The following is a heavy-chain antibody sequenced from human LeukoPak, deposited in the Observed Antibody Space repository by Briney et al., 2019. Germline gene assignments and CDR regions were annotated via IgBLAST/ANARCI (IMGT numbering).Heavy chain of an antibody. CDR2: IYYSGST. CDR3: ARGFEQLAIFDY. Sequence: PSGTLSLTCAVSGGSISSYYWSWIRQPPGKGLEWIGYIYYSGSTNYNPSLKSRVTISVDTSKNQFSLKLSSVTAADTAVYYCARGFEQLAIFDYWGQGTLVTVSS. CDR1: GGSISSYY. J-gene: IGHJ4*02. V-gene: IGHV4-59*12. D-gene: IGHD6-6*01.